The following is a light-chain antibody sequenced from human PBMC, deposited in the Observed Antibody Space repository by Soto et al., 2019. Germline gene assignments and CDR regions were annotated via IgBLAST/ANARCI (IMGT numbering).Light chain of an antibody. CDR3: QSYDSSLSGWV. J-gene: IGLJ3*02. Sequence: QSVLTQPPSLSGAPGQRVTISCTGSSSNIGAGYDVHWYQRLPGTAPKLLIDGKSNRPSGVPDRFSGSKSVTSASLAITGLQAEDEADYYCQSYDSSLSGWVFGGGTKLTVL. CDR1: SSNIGAGYD. CDR2: GKS. V-gene: IGLV1-40*01.